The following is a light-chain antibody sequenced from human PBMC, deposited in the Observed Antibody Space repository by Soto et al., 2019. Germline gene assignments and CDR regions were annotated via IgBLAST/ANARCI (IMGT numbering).Light chain of an antibody. Sequence: QSALTQPASVSVSPGQSITISCTGTSSDVGAYNYVSWYQQHPGKAPKLRIFEVSDRPSGVSNRFSRSKSGNNASLTNSGIQAEDEADYYFSSYTSSNPLVFGGGTKLTVL. V-gene: IGLV2-14*01. CDR3: SSYTSSNPLV. CDR2: EVS. J-gene: IGLJ2*01. CDR1: SSDVGAYNY.